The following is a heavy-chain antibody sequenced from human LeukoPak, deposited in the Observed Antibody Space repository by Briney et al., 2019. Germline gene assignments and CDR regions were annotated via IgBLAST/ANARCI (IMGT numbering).Heavy chain of an antibody. V-gene: IGHV4-59*01. CDR3: ARDAYGYGDPYYFDY. CDR2: IYYSGST. D-gene: IGHD4-17*01. CDR1: GGSISSYY. Sequence: SETLSLTCTVSGGSISSYYWSWIRQPPGKGLEWIGYIYYSGSTNYNPSLKSRATISVDTSKNQFSLKLSSVTAADTAVYYCARDAYGYGDPYYFDYWGQGTLVTVSS. J-gene: IGHJ4*02.